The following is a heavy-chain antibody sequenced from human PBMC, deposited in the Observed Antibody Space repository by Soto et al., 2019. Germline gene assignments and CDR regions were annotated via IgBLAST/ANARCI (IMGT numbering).Heavy chain of an antibody. J-gene: IGHJ4*02. Sequence: GGSLRLSCASSVFTFISYAMSWVRQAPGKGLEWVSAISGSGGSTYYADSVKGRFTISRDNSKNTLYLQMNSLRAEDTAVYYCAKVSSGPLGYWGQGTLVTVSS. CDR1: VFTFISYA. CDR2: ISGSGGST. D-gene: IGHD6-19*01. V-gene: IGHV3-23*01. CDR3: AKVSSGPLGY.